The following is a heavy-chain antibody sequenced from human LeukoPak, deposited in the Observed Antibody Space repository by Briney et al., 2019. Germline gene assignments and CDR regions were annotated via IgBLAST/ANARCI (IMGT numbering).Heavy chain of an antibody. CDR3: ARLSRSSTSPGIDY. CDR1: GGSISSSSYY. CDR2: IYYSGST. V-gene: IGHV4-39*01. J-gene: IGHJ4*02. Sequence: SETLSLTCTVSGGSISSSSYYWGWIRQPPGKGLEWIGNIYYSGSTYYNPSLKSRVTISVDTSKNQFSLKLNSVTAADTAVYYCARLSRSSTSPGIDYWGQGTLVTVSS. D-gene: IGHD2-2*01.